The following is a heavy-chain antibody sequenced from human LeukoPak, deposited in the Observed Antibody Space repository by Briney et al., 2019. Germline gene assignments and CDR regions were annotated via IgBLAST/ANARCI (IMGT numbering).Heavy chain of an antibody. D-gene: IGHD3-16*02. CDR3: VRDYRWPFDY. V-gene: IGHV3-48*01. CDR2: ISDTNIA. Sequence: GGSLRLSCAASGFTFSSYSMNWVRQAPGKGLEWVSYISDTNIAYADSVKGRFTISRDNGKNSLYLQMNSLSAEDTAVYYCVRDYRWPFDYWGQGILVTVSS. CDR1: GFTFSSYS. J-gene: IGHJ4*02.